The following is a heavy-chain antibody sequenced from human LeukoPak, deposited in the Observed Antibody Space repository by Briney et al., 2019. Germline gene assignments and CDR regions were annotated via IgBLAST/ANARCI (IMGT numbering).Heavy chain of an antibody. V-gene: IGHV3-21*01. J-gene: IGHJ4*02. D-gene: IGHD6-6*01. Sequence: PGGSLRLSCAASGFTFSTYSMNWVRQAPGKGLEWVSPISSSSSNIYYADSVKCRFTISRDNAKNSLYLQMNSLRAEDTAVYYCAKAIHSSSSGVVDYWGQGTLVTVSS. CDR3: AKAIHSSSSGVVDY. CDR1: GFTFSTYS. CDR2: ISSSSSNI.